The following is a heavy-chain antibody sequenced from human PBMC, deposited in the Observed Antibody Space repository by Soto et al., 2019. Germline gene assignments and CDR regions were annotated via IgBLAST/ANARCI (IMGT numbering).Heavy chain of an antibody. V-gene: IGHV1-8*01. Sequence: QVQLVQSGAEVKKPGASVKVSCKASGYTFTSHDINWVRQATGQGLEWVGWMNPNSGNTGYEQKFKGRVTMTRNTCIVTDYMELTRMRSEDTAVYYCAMEESSSSAMIFYDDSVDVWGKGTTVTVAS. CDR1: GYTFTSHD. D-gene: IGHD6-6*01. CDR2: MNPNSGNT. CDR3: AMEESSSSAMIFYDDSVDV. J-gene: IGHJ6*03.